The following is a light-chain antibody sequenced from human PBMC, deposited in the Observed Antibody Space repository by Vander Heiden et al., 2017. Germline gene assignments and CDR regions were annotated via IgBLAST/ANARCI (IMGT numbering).Light chain of an antibody. J-gene: IGLJ2*01. CDR2: QDS. Sequence: SYELTQPPSASVSPGQTASITCSGDKLGDNYACWYQQQPGQSPVLVIYQDSKRPSGIPERFSGSNSGNTATLTISGTQAMDEADYYCQAWDSSTVVFGGGTKLTVL. V-gene: IGLV3-1*01. CDR3: QAWDSSTVV. CDR1: KLGDNY.